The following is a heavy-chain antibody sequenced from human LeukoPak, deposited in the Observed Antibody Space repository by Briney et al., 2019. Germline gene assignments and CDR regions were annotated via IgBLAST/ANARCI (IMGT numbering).Heavy chain of an antibody. V-gene: IGHV3-7*01. Sequence: PGGSLRLSCAASGFTFSSYWMSWVRQAPGKGLEWVANIKQDGSEKYYVDSVKGRFTISRDNAKNSLYLQMNSLRAEDTAVYYCARDNPYYYDSSGYYVVWGQGTLVTVS. CDR3: ARDNPYYYDSSGYYVV. CDR1: GFTFSSYW. D-gene: IGHD3-22*01. J-gene: IGHJ4*02. CDR2: IKQDGSEK.